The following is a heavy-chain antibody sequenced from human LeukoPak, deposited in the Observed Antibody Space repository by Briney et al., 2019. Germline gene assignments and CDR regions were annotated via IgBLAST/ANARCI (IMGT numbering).Heavy chain of an antibody. V-gene: IGHV3-23*01. Sequence: GGSLRLSCAASGFTFSSYAMSWVRQAPGKGLEWVSAISGSGGSTYYADSVKGRFTISRDNAKNSLYLQMNSLRAEDTAVYYCARILVATIRILDYWGQGTLATVSS. CDR1: GFTFSSYA. CDR3: ARILVATIRILDY. CDR2: ISGSGGST. D-gene: IGHD5-12*01. J-gene: IGHJ4*02.